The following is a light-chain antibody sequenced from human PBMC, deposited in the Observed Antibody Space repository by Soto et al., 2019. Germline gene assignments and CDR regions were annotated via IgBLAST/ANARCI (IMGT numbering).Light chain of an antibody. CDR1: SSDVGGYNY. CDR2: EVS. CDR3: FSYTSSTAYV. Sequence: QSVLTQSASVSGSPGQSITISCTGTSSDVGGYNYVSWYQLHPGKAPKLMIYEVSNRPSGISNRFSASKSGNTASLTISGLQAEDEADYYCFSYTSSTAYVFGTGTKVTVL. J-gene: IGLJ1*01. V-gene: IGLV2-14*01.